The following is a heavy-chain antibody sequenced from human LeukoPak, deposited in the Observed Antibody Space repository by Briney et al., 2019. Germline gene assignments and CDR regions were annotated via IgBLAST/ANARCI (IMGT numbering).Heavy chain of an antibody. V-gene: IGHV3-23*01. CDR2: MNNGPGAT. CDR1: GFSFSTSP. CDR3: ANHQVVVLAAKNY. D-gene: IGHD2-2*01. J-gene: IGHJ4*02. Sequence: PGGSLRLSCAASGFSFSTSPMSWVRQPPGKGLEWVSAMNNGPGATFYRDSVKGRFTISRDNSKNTLYLQMNSLRAEDTAVYYCANHQVVVLAAKNYWGQGTLVTVSS.